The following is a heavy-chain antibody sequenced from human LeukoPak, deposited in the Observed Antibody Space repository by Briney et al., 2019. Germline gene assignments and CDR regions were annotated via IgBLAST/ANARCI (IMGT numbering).Heavy chain of an antibody. CDR2: MSSSGESP. D-gene: IGHD5-24*01. CDR3: AKKRRDGYNPFDY. V-gene: IGHV3-23*01. CDR1: GLTFSRYA. J-gene: IGHJ4*02. Sequence: GGSLRLSCAASGLTFSRYAMSWVRQAPGKGLEWVCGMSSSGESPYYADSVKGRFTISRDNSKNTLYLEINSLRAEDTAVYYCAKKRRDGYNPFDYLGQGTLVIVSS.